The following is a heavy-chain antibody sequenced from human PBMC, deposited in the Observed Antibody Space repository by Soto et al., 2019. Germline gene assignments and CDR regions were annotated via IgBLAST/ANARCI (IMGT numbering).Heavy chain of an antibody. CDR2: ISGSGGST. Sequence: GGSLILSCAASGFTFSSYAMSWVRQAPGKGLEWVSAISGSGGSTYYADSVKGRFTISRDNSKNTLYLQMNSLRAEDTAVYYCAKDPKSSGSYYQYYFDYWGQGTLVTVSS. D-gene: IGHD3-10*01. CDR3: AKDPKSSGSYYQYYFDY. V-gene: IGHV3-23*01. CDR1: GFTFSSYA. J-gene: IGHJ4*02.